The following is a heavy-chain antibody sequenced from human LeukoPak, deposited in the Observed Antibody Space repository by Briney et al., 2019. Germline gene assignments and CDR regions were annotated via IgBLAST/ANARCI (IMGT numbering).Heavy chain of an antibody. V-gene: IGHV4-34*01. CDR3: ARATHSSSWFY. D-gene: IGHD6-13*01. CDR2: INHSGST. J-gene: IGHJ4*02. Sequence: SETLSLTCAVYGGSFSGYYWSWIRQPPGKGLEWIGEINHSGSTNYNPSLKSRVTISVDTSKNQFSLKLSSVTAADTAVYYCARATHSSSWFYWGQGTLVTVSS. CDR1: GGSFSGYY.